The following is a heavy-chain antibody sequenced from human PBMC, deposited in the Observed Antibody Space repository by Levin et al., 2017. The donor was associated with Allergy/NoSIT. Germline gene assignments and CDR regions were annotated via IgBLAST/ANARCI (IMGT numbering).Heavy chain of an antibody. J-gene: IGHJ4*02. CDR1: GFTFSSYS. D-gene: IGHD3-10*01. V-gene: IGHV3-48*01. CDR3: ARGPDDVLLWFGELLAY. CDR2: ISSSSSTI. Sequence: GGSLRLSCAASGFTFSSYSMNWVRQAPGKGLEWVSYISSSSSTIYYADSVKGRFTISRDNAKNSLYLQMNSLRAEDTAVYYCARGPDDVLLWFGELLAYWGQGTLVTVSS.